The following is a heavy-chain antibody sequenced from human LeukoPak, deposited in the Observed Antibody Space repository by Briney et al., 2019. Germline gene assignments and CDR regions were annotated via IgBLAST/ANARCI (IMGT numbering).Heavy chain of an antibody. CDR2: IYYSGST. Sequence: PSETLSLTCTVSGGSISSSSYYWGWIRQPPGKGLEWIGSIYYSGSTYYNPSLKSRVTISVDTSKNQFSLKLSSVTAADTAVYYCARLVRDSSSWYRDNWSDPWGQGTLVTVSS. V-gene: IGHV4-39*07. CDR1: GGSISSSSYY. CDR3: ARLVRDSSSWYRDNWSDP. J-gene: IGHJ5*02. D-gene: IGHD6-13*01.